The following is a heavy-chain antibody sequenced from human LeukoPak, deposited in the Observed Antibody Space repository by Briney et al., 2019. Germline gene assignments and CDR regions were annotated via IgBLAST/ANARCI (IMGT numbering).Heavy chain of an antibody. V-gene: IGHV3-48*04. Sequence: GGSLRLSCAASGFTFTSYSMNWVRQAPGKGLEWVSYISSSGSTIYYADSVKGRFTISRDNAKNSLYLQMNSLRAEDTAVYYCARSSDYGDDVGYWGQGTLVTVSS. CDR2: ISSSGSTI. CDR1: GFTFTSYS. D-gene: IGHD4-17*01. J-gene: IGHJ4*02. CDR3: ARSSDYGDDVGY.